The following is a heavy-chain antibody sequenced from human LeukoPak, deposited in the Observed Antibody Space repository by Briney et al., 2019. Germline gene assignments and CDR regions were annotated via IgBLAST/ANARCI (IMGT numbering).Heavy chain of an antibody. J-gene: IGHJ5*02. CDR3: ARKTIWFGDRWFDP. D-gene: IGHD3-10*01. V-gene: IGHV4-59*12. CDR1: GGSISSYY. CDR2: IYYSGST. Sequence: SETLSLTCTVSGGSISSYYWSWIRQPPGKGLEWIGYIYYSGSTNYNPSLKSRVTISVDTSKNQFSLKLSSVTAAGTAVYYCARKTIWFGDRWFDPWGQGTLVTVSS.